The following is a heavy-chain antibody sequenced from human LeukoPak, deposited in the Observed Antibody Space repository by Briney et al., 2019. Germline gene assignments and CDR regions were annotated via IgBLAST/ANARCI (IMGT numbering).Heavy chain of an antibody. CDR1: GGTFSSYA. J-gene: IGHJ4*02. V-gene: IGHV1-69*13. D-gene: IGHD5-12*01. Sequence: GASVKVSCKASGGTFSSYAISWVRQAPGQGLEWMGGIIPIFGTANYAQKFQGRVTITADESTSTAYMELSSLRSEDTAVYYCARGGYSGYDQSPGFDYWGQGTLVTVSS. CDR3: ARGGYSGYDQSPGFDY. CDR2: IIPIFGTA.